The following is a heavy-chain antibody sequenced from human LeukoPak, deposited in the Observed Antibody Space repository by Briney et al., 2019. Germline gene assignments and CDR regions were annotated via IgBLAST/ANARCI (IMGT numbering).Heavy chain of an antibody. CDR2: ISGSGDST. CDR1: GGSFSGYY. CDR3: AKVDCSSTSCYK. V-gene: IGHV3-23*01. J-gene: IGHJ4*02. D-gene: IGHD2-2*02. Sequence: ETLSLTCAVYGGSFSGYYWSWVRRAPEKWLEWVSAISGSGDSTYYADSVKGRFSISRDDSKNTVHLQMNSLRAEDTAVYYCAKVDCSSTSCYKWGQGTLVTVSS.